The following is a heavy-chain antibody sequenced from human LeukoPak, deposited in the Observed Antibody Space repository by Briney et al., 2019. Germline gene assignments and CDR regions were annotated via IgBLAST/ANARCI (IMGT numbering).Heavy chain of an antibody. D-gene: IGHD6-13*01. CDR2: IIPIFGTA. V-gene: IGHV1-69*13. CDR3: ARSTELLYSSIRTDYYYGMDV. Sequence: SVKVSCKASGGTFSSYAISWVRQAPGQGLEWMGGIIPIFGTANYAQKFQGRVTITADESTSTAYMELSSLRSEDTAVYYCARSTELLYSSIRTDYYYGMDVWGQGTMVTVSS. J-gene: IGHJ6*02. CDR1: GGTFSSYA.